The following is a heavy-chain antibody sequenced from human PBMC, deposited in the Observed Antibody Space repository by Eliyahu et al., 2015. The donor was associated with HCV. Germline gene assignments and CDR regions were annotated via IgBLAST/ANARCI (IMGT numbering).Heavy chain of an antibody. Sequence: QITLKESGPTLVKPTQTLTLTCTFSGFSLXXXGVGXGWIRQPPGKALEWLALIYWDDDKRYSPSLKSRLTITKDTSKNQVVLTMTNMDPVDTATYYCAHRQIGGSSWFLPLDYWGQGTLVTVSS. V-gene: IGHV2-5*02. D-gene: IGHD6-13*01. CDR2: IYWDDDK. J-gene: IGHJ4*02. CDR3: AHRQIGGSSWFLPLDY. CDR1: GFSLXXXGVG.